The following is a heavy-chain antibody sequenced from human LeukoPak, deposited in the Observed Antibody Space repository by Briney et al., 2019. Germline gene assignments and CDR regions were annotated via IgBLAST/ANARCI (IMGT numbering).Heavy chain of an antibody. CDR3: ARSIGYSYGGGDY. J-gene: IGHJ4*02. V-gene: IGHV4-34*01. D-gene: IGHD5-18*01. Sequence: SETLSLTCAVYGGSFSGYYWSWIRQPPGKGLEWIGEINHSGSTNYNPSLKSRVTISVDTSKNQFSLKLSSVTAADTAVYYCARSIGYSYGGGDYWGQGTLVTVSS. CDR1: GGSFSGYY. CDR2: INHSGST.